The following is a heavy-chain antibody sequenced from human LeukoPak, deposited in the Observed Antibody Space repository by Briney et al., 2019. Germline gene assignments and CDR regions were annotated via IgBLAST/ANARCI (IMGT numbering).Heavy chain of an antibody. Sequence: GGSLRLSCAASGFTFSSYSMNWVRQAPGKGPEWVSSISSSSSYIYYADSVKGRFTISRDNAKNSLYLQMNSLRAEDTAVYYCARDLGYCSSTSCPYFDYWGQGTLVTVSS. CDR2: ISSSSSYI. CDR3: ARDLGYCSSTSCPYFDY. D-gene: IGHD2-2*01. V-gene: IGHV3-21*01. J-gene: IGHJ4*02. CDR1: GFTFSSYS.